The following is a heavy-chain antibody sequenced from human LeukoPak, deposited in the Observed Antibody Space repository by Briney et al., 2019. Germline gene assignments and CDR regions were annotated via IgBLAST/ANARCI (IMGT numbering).Heavy chain of an antibody. CDR3: AKDRGAWELLQYYFDY. J-gene: IGHJ4*02. CDR2: ISYDGSNK. CDR1: GFTFSSYG. Sequence: ARSLRLSCAASGFTFSSYGMHWVRQAPGKGLEWVAVISYDGSNKYYADSVKGRFTISRDNSKNTLYLQMNSLRAEDTAVYYCAKDRGAWELLQYYFDYWGQGTLVTVSS. D-gene: IGHD1-26*01. V-gene: IGHV3-30*18.